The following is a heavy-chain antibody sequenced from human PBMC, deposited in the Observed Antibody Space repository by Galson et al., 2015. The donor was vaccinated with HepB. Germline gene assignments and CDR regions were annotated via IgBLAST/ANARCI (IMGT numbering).Heavy chain of an antibody. D-gene: IGHD1-7*01. CDR3: ARDLLGITGTTWSYYYYGMDV. CDR2: ISSSSYT. CDR1: GFTFSDYY. J-gene: IGHJ6*02. V-gene: IGHV3-11*06. Sequence: SLRLSCAASGFTFSDYYMSWIRQAPGKGLEWVSYISSSSYTNYADSVKGRFAISRDNAKNSLYLQMNSLRAEDTAVYYCARDLLGITGTTWSYYYYGMDVWGQGTTVTVSS.